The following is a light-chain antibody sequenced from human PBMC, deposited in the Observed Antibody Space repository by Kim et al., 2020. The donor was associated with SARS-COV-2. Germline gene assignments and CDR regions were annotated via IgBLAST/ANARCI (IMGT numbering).Light chain of an antibody. V-gene: IGKV3-20*01. J-gene: IGKJ4*01. Sequence: YPGERATRSCRASQSVSSSYLAWYQQKPGQAPRLLIYGASSRATGIPDRFSGSGSGTDFTLTISRLEPEDFAVYYCQQYGSSPQTFGGGTKVDIK. CDR3: QQYGSSPQT. CDR2: GAS. CDR1: QSVSSSY.